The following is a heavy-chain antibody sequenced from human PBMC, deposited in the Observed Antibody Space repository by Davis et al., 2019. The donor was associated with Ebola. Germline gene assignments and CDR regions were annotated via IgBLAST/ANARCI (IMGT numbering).Heavy chain of an antibody. CDR3: AREVRRGWFDP. V-gene: IGHV3-9*01. Sequence: PGGSLRLSCAASGFTLNDYAMHWVRQVPGKGLEWVSGISWNSGSIGYADSVQGRFTVSRDNPKNSLYLQMNSLRAEDTAVYYCAREVRRGWFDPWGQGTLVTVSS. CDR1: GFTLNDYA. D-gene: IGHD3-10*01. J-gene: IGHJ5*02. CDR2: ISWNSGSI.